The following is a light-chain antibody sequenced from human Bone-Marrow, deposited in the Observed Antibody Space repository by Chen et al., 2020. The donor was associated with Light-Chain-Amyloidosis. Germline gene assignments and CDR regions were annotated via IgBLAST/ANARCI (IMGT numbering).Light chain of an antibody. CDR3: QSADSSGTYEVI. J-gene: IGLJ2*01. CDR2: RDT. V-gene: IGLV3-25*03. CDR1: DLPTKY. Sequence: SYELTQPPSVSVSPGQTARITCSGDDLPTKYAYWYQQKPGQAPVLVIHRDTERPSGISERFSGSSAVTTATLTISGVQAEDEADYHCQSADSSGTYEVIFCGGTKLPVL.